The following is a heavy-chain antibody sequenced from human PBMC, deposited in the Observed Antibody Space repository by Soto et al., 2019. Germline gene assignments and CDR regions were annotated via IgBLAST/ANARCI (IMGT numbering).Heavy chain of an antibody. CDR2: ISSGRGATI. D-gene: IGHD4-17*01. V-gene: IGHV3-23*04. J-gene: IGHJ4*02. CDR3: AKDQGEGGDYENLLPSD. Sequence: EVQLVESGGGLVQPGGSLRRSCAASGFTFRHYAMNWVRQAPGKGLEWVSGISSGRGATIRYAESVQGRFSISRDNSKNTLFLQMNNLRVADKALYYCAKDQGEGGDYENLLPSDWGQGILVTVSS. CDR1: GFTFRHYA.